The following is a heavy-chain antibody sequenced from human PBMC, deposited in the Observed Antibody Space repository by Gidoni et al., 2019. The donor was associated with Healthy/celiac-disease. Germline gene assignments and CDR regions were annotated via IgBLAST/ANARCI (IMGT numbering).Heavy chain of an antibody. V-gene: IGHV1-18*01. Sequence: QVQLVQSGAEVKKPGASVKVSCKASGYTFTSYGISWVRQAPGQGLEWMGWISAYNGNTNYAQKLQGRVTMTTDTSTSTAYMELRSLRSDDTAVYYCARAGAMVRGVWTLVPSSYYYYMDVWGKGTTVTVSS. J-gene: IGHJ6*03. CDR3: ARAGAMVRGVWTLVPSSYYYYMDV. CDR1: GYTFTSYG. CDR2: ISAYNGNT. D-gene: IGHD3-10*01.